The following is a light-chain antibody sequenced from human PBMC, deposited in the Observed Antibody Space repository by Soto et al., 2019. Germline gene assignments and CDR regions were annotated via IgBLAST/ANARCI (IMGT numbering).Light chain of an antibody. CDR1: SSDVGGYNY. V-gene: IGLV2-8*01. CDR2: EVS. CDR3: SSYAGSNIVV. Sequence: QSALTQPPSASGSPGQSVTISCTGTSSDVGGYNYVSWYQQHPGKAPKLMIYEVSKRPSGVPDRFSGSKSGNTASLTVSGLQAEDDGDYYCSSYAGSNIVVFGGGTKVTVL. J-gene: IGLJ2*01.